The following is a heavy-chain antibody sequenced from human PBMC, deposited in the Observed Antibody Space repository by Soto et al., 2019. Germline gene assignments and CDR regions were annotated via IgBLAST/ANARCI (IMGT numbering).Heavy chain of an antibody. Sequence: SVKVSCKASGGTFSSYAISWVRQAPGQGLEWMGIINPSCGTANYAQKFQGRVTMTRDTSTSTVYMELSSLRSEDTAVYYCARAPSYYGSGSLDYWGQGTLVTVSS. D-gene: IGHD3-10*01. CDR1: GGTFSSYA. CDR3: ARAPSYYGSGSLDY. CDR2: INPSCGTA. J-gene: IGHJ4*02. V-gene: IGHV1-69*05.